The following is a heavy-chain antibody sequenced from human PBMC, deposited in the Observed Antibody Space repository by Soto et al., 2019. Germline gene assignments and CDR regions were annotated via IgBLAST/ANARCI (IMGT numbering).Heavy chain of an antibody. CDR3: PRGINYYDSGDAALDI. V-gene: IGHV1-8*01. CDR2: MNPNSGNT. CDR1: GYTFTSYD. D-gene: IGHD3-10*01. Sequence: QVQLVQSGAEVKKPGASVKVSCKASGYTFTSYDINWVRQATGQGLEWMGWMNPNSGNTGYAQKFQGRVTMTRNTSLSTAYMELISLRSEDPAVYSCPRGINYYDSGDAALDIWGQGTMVTVPS. J-gene: IGHJ3*02.